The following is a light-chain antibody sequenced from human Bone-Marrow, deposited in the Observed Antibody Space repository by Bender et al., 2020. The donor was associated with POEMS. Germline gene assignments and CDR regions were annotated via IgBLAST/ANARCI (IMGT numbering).Light chain of an antibody. J-gene: IGLJ2*01. CDR2: KDT. Sequence: SYVLTQPPSVSVSPGQTARITCSGDGLPKQYTYWYQQKPGQAPVLVMAKDTERPSGIPERFTGAISGTTVTLTISGVQAEDEADYHCQSADTRGVRLFGGGTKLTVL. V-gene: IGLV3-25*03. CDR3: QSADTRGVRL. CDR1: GLPKQY.